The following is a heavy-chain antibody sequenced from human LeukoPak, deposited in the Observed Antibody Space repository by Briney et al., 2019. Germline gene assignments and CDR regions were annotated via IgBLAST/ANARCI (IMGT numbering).Heavy chain of an antibody. D-gene: IGHD2-15*01. Sequence: DSVKVSCKASGYTFTEYDINWLRQAPGQGLEWMGWVTPSNGKIHYAQNFQGRVTMRRDTSISTAYMQLGRLKSDATAVYYCARDIAPSGSWWFDSWGQGTLVTVSS. CDR3: ARDIAPSGSWWFDS. J-gene: IGHJ5*01. V-gene: IGHV1-2*02. CDR1: GYTFTEYD. CDR2: VTPSNGKI.